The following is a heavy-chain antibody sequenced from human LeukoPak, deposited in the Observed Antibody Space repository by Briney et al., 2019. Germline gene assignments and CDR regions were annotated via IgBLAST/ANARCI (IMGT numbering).Heavy chain of an antibody. CDR2: IKQDGSEK. Sequence: GGSLRLSCAASGFTFSTYSMSWVRQAPGKGLEWVANIKQDGSEKYYVDSVKGRFRISRDNAKNSLNLQLNSLRAEDTAVYYCARSNYYYYYMDVWGKGTTVTVSS. CDR3: ARSNYYYYYMDV. J-gene: IGHJ6*03. CDR1: GFTFSTYS. V-gene: IGHV3-7*01.